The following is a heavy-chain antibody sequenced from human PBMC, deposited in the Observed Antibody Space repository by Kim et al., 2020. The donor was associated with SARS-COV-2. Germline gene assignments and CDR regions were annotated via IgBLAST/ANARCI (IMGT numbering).Heavy chain of an antibody. CDR3: ARGSGAAVAAFDY. V-gene: IGHV4-59*09. J-gene: IGHJ4*02. D-gene: IGHD6-19*01. Sequence: YNPSLKSRVTISVDTSKNQFSLKLSSVTAADTAVYYCARGSGAAVAAFDYWGQGTLVTVSS.